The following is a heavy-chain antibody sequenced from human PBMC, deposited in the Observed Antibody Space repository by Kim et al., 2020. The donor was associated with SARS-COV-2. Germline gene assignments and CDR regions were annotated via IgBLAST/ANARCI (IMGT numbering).Heavy chain of an antibody. D-gene: IGHD2-2*01. CDR3: AREAGGCSSTSCVYWFDP. CDR2: IYYSGST. Sequence: SETLSLTCTVSGGSISSSSYYWGWIRQPPGKGLEWIGSIYYSGSTYYNPSLKSRVTISVDTSKNQFSLKLSSVTAADTAVYYCAREAGGCSSTSCVYWFDPWGQGTLVTVSS. CDR1: GGSISSSSYY. V-gene: IGHV4-39*07. J-gene: IGHJ5*02.